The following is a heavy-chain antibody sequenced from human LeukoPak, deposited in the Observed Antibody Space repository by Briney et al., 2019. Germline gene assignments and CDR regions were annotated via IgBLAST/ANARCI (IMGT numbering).Heavy chain of an antibody. CDR3: AKDAGYSSGWYSFNFDY. Sequence: GGSLRLSCAASGFTFSSYWMSWVRQAPGKGLEWVANIKQDGGEKYYADSVKGRFTISRDNSKNTLYLQMNSLRAEDTAVYYCAKDAGYSSGWYSFNFDYWGQGTLVTVSS. CDR2: IKQDGGEK. D-gene: IGHD6-19*01. V-gene: IGHV3-7*03. J-gene: IGHJ4*02. CDR1: GFTFSSYW.